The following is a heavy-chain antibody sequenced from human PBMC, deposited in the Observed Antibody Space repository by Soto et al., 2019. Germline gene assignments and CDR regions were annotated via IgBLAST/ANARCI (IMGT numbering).Heavy chain of an antibody. CDR1: GLTFITYD. Sequence: QVQLLQAGAEVKKPGASVKVSCKASGLTFITYDFSWVRQAAGQGLEWMGWMNPNNGNAGFAQKLRGRINMTRNTSLRTAYLELSSMRSAEWAVYFCTRRKKRYGPDSLVLWGQGSQVTVS. CDR2: MNPNNGNA. J-gene: IGHJ4*01. CDR3: TRRKKRYGPDSLVL. V-gene: IGHV1-8*01. D-gene: IGHD1-1*01.